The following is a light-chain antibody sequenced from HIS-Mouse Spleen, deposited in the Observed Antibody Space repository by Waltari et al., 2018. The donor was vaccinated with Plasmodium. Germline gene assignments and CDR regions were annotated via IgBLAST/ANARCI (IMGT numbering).Light chain of an antibody. CDR2: DLS. Sequence: QSALTQPASVSGSPGQSITISCTGTSSDVGGYNYVSWYQQHPGKAPKLTMYDLSNRPSGFSKRFSGSKSGNTASLTISGLQAEDEADYYCSSYTSSSTHVVFGGGTKLTVL. V-gene: IGLV2-14*03. CDR3: SSYTSSSTHVV. J-gene: IGLJ2*01. CDR1: SSDVGGYNY.